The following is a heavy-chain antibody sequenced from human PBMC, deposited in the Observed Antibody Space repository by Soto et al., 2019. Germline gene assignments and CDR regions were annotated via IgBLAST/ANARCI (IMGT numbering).Heavy chain of an antibody. Sequence: SETLSLTCTVSGGSTSSGDYYWSWIRQPPGKGLEWIGYIYYSGSTYYNPSLKSRVTISVDTSKNQFSLKLSSVTAADTAVYYCARAPPLKYTYGLRGAFDIWGQGTMVTVSS. CDR3: ARAPPLKYTYGLRGAFDI. J-gene: IGHJ3*02. D-gene: IGHD5-18*01. CDR1: GGSTSSGDYY. V-gene: IGHV4-30-4*01. CDR2: IYYSGST.